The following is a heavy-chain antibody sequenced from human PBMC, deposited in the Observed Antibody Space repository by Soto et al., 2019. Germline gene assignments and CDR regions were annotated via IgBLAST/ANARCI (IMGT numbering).Heavy chain of an antibody. Sequence: EVQLLESGGGLVQPGGSLRLSCEASGFTFNIFGLNWVRQAPGKGLEWVSAISGSGASTYYADSVKGRFSISRDNSNNTVFLLMTSLRSEYTAIYYCAKGDLGDRLGELWPPDEGIDIWGQGTMVTVSS. CDR2: ISGSGAST. D-gene: IGHD3-10*01. CDR3: AKGDLGDRLGELWPPDEGIDI. CDR1: GFTFNIFG. J-gene: IGHJ3*02. V-gene: IGHV3-23*01.